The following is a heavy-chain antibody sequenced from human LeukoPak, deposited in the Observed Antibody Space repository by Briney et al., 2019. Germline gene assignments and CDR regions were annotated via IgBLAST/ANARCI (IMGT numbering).Heavy chain of an antibody. CDR2: ISYDGSNK. CDR1: GFTFSSYA. J-gene: IGHJ6*03. V-gene: IGHV3-30-3*01. D-gene: IGHD2/OR15-2a*01. CDR3: AKGGVSDPRYYYYMDV. Sequence: GRSLRLSCAASGFTFSSYAMHWVRQAPGKGLEWVAVISYDGSNKYYADSVKGRFTISRDNSKNTLYLQMNSLRAEDTAVYYCAKGGVSDPRYYYYMDVWGKGTTVTVSS.